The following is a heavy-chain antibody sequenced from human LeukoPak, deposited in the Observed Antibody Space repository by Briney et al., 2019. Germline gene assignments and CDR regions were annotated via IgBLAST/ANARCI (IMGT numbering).Heavy chain of an antibody. Sequence: SETLSLTCTVSGGSISSYDWSWIRQSAGKGLEWIGRFYTSGTANFNPYFNSRVTMSVDTSKNQFSLKLRSVTAADTAVYYCARERQAAGSYWFDHWGQGTLVTVSS. V-gene: IGHV4-4*07. CDR3: ARERQAAGSYWFDH. J-gene: IGHJ5*02. CDR1: GGSISSYD. D-gene: IGHD6-13*01. CDR2: FYTSGTA.